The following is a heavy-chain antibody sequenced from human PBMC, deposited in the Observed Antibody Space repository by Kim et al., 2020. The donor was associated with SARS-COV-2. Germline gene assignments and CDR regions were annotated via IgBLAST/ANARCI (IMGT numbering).Heavy chain of an antibody. CDR2: IYYSGST. V-gene: IGHV4-59*01. CDR1: GGSISSYY. D-gene: IGHD3-10*01. CDR3: ARCGLIWFGGVGWFDP. Sequence: SETLSLTCTVSGGSISSYYWSWIRHPPGKGLEWIGYIYYSGSTNYNPSLKSRVTISVDTSKNQFSLKLSSVTAADTAVYYCARCGLIWFGGVGWFDPWGQGTLVTVSS. J-gene: IGHJ5*02.